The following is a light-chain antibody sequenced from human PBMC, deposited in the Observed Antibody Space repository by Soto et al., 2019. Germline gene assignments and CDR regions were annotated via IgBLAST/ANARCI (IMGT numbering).Light chain of an antibody. V-gene: IGKV1-39*01. CDR3: QQSFSAPIFT. CDR2: AAS. Sequence: DIQMTQSPSSLSASVGDRVTITCRASQSISTFLNWYQHKPGTAPTLLIYAASSLQSGVPSRFSGSGSGTDFTLTISNLQPEDFPTYYCQQSFSAPIFTFGPGTKVDIK. J-gene: IGKJ3*01. CDR1: QSISTF.